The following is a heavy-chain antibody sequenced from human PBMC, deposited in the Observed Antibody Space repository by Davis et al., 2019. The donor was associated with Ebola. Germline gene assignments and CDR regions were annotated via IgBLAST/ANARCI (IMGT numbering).Heavy chain of an antibody. D-gene: IGHD4-17*01. V-gene: IGHV3-30*02. CDR2: IRFDGSNK. Sequence: GGPLRLSCAASGFTFSRNGMHWVRQAPGKGLVWVAFIRFDGSNKYYADSVKGRFTISRDNSKNTLYLQINSLSAEDTAVYYCATSYFTVTTLYWGQGTLVTVSS. CDR3: ATSYFTVTTLY. CDR1: GFTFSRNG. J-gene: IGHJ4*02.